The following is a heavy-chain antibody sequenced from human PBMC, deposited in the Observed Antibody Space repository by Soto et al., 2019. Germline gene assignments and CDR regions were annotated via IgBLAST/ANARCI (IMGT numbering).Heavy chain of an antibody. Sequence: SETLSLTCTDSGGSISSSSYYWVWIRHPPGKGLEWIGSIYYSGSTYYNPSLKSRVTISVDTSKNQFSLKLSSVTAADTAVYYCASRGTYYDFWSGPDYYYYGMDVWGQGTTVNVPS. CDR3: ASRGTYYDFWSGPDYYYYGMDV. D-gene: IGHD3-3*01. V-gene: IGHV4-39*01. CDR2: IYYSGST. CDR1: GGSISSSSYY. J-gene: IGHJ6*01.